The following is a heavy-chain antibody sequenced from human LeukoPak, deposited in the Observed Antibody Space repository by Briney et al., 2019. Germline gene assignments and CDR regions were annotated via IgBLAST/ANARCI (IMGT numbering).Heavy chain of an antibody. CDR1: GFTFSTYE. J-gene: IGHJ2*01. V-gene: IGHV3-48*03. D-gene: IGHD6-19*01. Sequence: GGSLRLSCAASGFTFSTYEMNWVRQAPGKGLEWVSYIGTSGGTIYYADSVKGRFTISRDNAKNSLYLQMNSLRTEDTAIYYCARKSSGWYGYFDLWGRGTLVPVSS. CDR3: ARKSSGWYGYFDL. CDR2: IGTSGGTI.